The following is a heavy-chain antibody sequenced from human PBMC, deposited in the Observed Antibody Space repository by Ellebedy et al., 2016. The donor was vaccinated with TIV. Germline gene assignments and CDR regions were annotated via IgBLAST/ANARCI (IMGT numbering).Heavy chain of an antibody. CDR2: ISGSGGST. Sequence: GESLKISXAASGFTFSNAWMNWVRQAPGKGLEWVSAISGSGGSTYYADSVKGRFTISRDNSKNTLYLQMNSLRAEDTAVYYCAKEGENDSGYYFDYWGQGTLVTVSS. CDR1: GFTFSNAW. J-gene: IGHJ4*02. CDR3: AKEGENDSGYYFDY. V-gene: IGHV3-23*01. D-gene: IGHD1-26*01.